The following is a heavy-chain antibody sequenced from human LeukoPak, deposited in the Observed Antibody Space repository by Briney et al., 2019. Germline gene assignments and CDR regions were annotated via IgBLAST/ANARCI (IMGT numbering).Heavy chain of an antibody. CDR2: IYPGDSDT. D-gene: IGHD3-22*01. CDR3: ARLYNYYYDSSGADY. Sequence: GESLKISFKGSGSSFTSYWIGWVRQMPGKGLEWMGIIYPGDSDTRYSPSFQGQVTISADKSISTAYLQWSSLKASDTAMYYCARLYNYYYDSSGADYWGQGTLVTVSS. CDR1: GSSFTSYW. V-gene: IGHV5-51*01. J-gene: IGHJ4*02.